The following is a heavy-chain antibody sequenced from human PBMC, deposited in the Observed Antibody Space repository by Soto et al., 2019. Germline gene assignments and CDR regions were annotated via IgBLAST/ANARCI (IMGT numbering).Heavy chain of an antibody. CDR3: ARVDIVVVPAATSYYYYGMDV. CDR1: GYTFTSYG. V-gene: IGHV1-18*04. D-gene: IGHD2-2*01. Sequence: XSVKVSCKASGYTFTSYGISWVRQAPGQGLEWMGWISAYNGNTNYAQKLQGRVTMTTDTSTSTAYMELRSLRSDDTAVYYCARVDIVVVPAATSYYYYGMDVWGQGTTVTVSS. CDR2: ISAYNGNT. J-gene: IGHJ6*02.